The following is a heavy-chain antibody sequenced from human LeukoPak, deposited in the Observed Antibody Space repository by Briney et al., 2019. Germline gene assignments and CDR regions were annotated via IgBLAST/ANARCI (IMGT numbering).Heavy chain of an antibody. V-gene: IGHV1-18*01. D-gene: IGHD3-3*01. CDR3: ARGTGFLEWLFGAFDI. Sequence: ASVKVSCKASGYTFTSYGISWVRQAPGQGLEWMGWISAYNGNTNYAQKLQGRVTMTTDTSTSTAYMELRSLRSDDTAVYYCARGTGFLEWLFGAFDIWGQGTMVTVSS. CDR2: ISAYNGNT. J-gene: IGHJ3*02. CDR1: GYTFTSYG.